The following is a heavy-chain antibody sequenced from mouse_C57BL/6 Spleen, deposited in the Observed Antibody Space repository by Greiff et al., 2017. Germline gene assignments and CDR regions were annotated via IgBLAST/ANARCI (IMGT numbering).Heavy chain of an antibody. J-gene: IGHJ3*01. D-gene: IGHD1-1*01. V-gene: IGHV1-18*01. CDR3: ARPHYYGSTWFAY. CDR2: INPNNGGT. CDR1: GYTFTDYN. Sequence: EVQLQQSGPELVKPGASVKIPCKASGYTFTDYNMDWVKQSHGKSLKWIGDINPNNGGTIYNQKFKGKATLTVDKSSSTAYMELRSLTSEDTAVYYCARPHYYGSTWFAYWGQGTLVTVSA.